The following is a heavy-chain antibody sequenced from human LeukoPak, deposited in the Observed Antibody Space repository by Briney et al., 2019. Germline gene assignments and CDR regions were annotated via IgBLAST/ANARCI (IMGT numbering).Heavy chain of an antibody. D-gene: IGHD2-2*01. J-gene: IGHJ4*02. Sequence: ASVKVSCMASGYTFTSYAISWVRQAPGQGLEWMGSISGNDGNTNYAQTLQGRVTITTDASTTTPYMQLRGLRSHHTAVYYCARDSRLSSGVVVFPAALYWGQGTLVTVSS. CDR2: ISGNDGNT. V-gene: IGHV1-18*01. CDR1: GYTFTSYA. CDR3: ARDSRLSSGVVVFPAALY.